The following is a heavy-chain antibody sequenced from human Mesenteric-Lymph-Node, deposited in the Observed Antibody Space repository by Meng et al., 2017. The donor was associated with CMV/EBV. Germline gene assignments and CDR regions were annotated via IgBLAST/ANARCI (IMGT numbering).Heavy chain of an antibody. CDR2: ISGSGDNT. D-gene: IGHD4-17*01. CDR1: GFTFSSYA. V-gene: IGHV3-23*01. Sequence: GGSLRLSCAVSGFTFSSYAMSWVRQAPGKGLEWVSAISGSGDNTYYADSVKGRFTISRDNSKNTLYLQMNSLRAEDTAVYYCAKASTVTDYYYYGMDVWGQGTTVTVSS. J-gene: IGHJ6*02. CDR3: AKASTVTDYYYYGMDV.